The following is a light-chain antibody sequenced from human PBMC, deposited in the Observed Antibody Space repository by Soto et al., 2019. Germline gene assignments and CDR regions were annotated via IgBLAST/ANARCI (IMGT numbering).Light chain of an antibody. V-gene: IGKV3D-15*01. Sequence: EIVVTQSPSTLSVSPGERATLSCRASQSVNSNYLAWYQQKPGQAPRLLIYGISNRATGISDRFSGSGSGTEFTLTISSLQPEDFAIYYCQQYSKWPITFGQGTRLEIK. CDR2: GIS. CDR3: QQYSKWPIT. CDR1: QSVNSN. J-gene: IGKJ5*01.